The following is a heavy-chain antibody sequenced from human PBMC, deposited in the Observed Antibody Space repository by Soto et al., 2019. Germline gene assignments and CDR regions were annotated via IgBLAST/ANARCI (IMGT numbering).Heavy chain of an antibody. D-gene: IGHD2-2*02. V-gene: IGHV3-48*02. CDR2: ISSSSSTI. CDR1: GFTFSSYS. CDR3: ARSVGRYCSSTSCYTSDAFDI. J-gene: IGHJ3*02. Sequence: EVQLVESGGGLVQPGGSLRLSCAASGFTFSSYSMNWVRQAPGKGLEWVSYISSSSSTIYYADSVKGRFTISRDNAKNALYLQMNSLRDEDTAVYYCARSVGRYCSSTSCYTSDAFDIWGQGTMVTVSS.